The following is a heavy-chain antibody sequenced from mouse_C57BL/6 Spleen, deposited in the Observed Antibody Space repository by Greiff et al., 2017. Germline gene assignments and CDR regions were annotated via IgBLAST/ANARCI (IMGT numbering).Heavy chain of an antibody. CDR3: ANYDLQGYYAMDY. V-gene: IGHV3-6*01. D-gene: IGHD2-4*01. J-gene: IGHJ4*01. CDR1: GYSITSGYY. CDR2: ISYDGSN. Sequence: EVKLMESGPGLVKPSQSLSLTCSVTGYSITSGYYWNWIRQFPGNKLEWMGYISYDGSNNYNPSLKNRISITRDTSKNQFFLKLNSVTTEDTATYYCANYDLQGYYAMDYWGQGTSVTVSS.